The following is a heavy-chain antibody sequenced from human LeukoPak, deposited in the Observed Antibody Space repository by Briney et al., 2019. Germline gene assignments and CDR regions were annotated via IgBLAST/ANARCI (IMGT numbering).Heavy chain of an antibody. J-gene: IGHJ3*02. CDR1: GFTFSSYA. V-gene: IGHV3-23*01. Sequence: GGSLRLSCAASGFTFSSYAMSWVRQAPGKGLEWVSAISGSGGSTYYADSVKGRFTISRDKSKNTLYLQMNSLRAEDTAVYYCAMDHPNYYDSSGFTSAAFDIWGQGTMVTVSS. D-gene: IGHD3-22*01. CDR3: AMDHPNYYDSSGFTSAAFDI. CDR2: ISGSGGST.